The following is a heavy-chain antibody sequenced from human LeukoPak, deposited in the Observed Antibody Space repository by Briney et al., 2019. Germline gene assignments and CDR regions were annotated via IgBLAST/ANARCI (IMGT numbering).Heavy chain of an antibody. J-gene: IGHJ5*02. V-gene: IGHV1-69*01. CDR3: ARDQGGYSYGYGNWFDP. CDR2: IIPIFGTA. CDR1: GGTFSSYA. D-gene: IGHD5-18*01. Sequence: SVKVSCKASGGTFSSYAISWVRQAPGQGLEWMGGIIPIFGTANYAQKFQGRVTITADESTSTAYMELSSLRSEDTAVYYCARDQGGYSYGYGNWFDPWGQGTLVTVPS.